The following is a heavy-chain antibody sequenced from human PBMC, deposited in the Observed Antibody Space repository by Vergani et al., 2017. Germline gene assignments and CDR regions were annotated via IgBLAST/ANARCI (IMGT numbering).Heavy chain of an antibody. D-gene: IGHD5-12*01. J-gene: IGHJ4*02. CDR3: AKDYNIMGALHY. CDR2: ITYNGGRI. CDR1: GFTFNIYA. Sequence: EVRLLESGGGLVQPGGSLRLSCAASGFTFNIYAMSWVRQAPGKGLEWVSTITYNGGRIYYADSVTGRFTISRDNSKNTLFLQLKTRSAEDTGVYYCAKDYNIMGALHYWGQGTLVAVSS. V-gene: IGHV3-23*01.